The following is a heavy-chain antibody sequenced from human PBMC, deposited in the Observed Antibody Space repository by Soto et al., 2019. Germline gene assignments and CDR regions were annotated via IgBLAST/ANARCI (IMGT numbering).Heavy chain of an antibody. Sequence: ASVKVSCKASGYTFTSYGISWVRQAPGQGLEWMGWISAYNGNTNYAQKLQGRVTMTTDTSTSTAYMELRSLRSDDTAVYYCARAVVDRSGYYSPFDYWGQGTLVTVSS. CDR3: ARAVVDRSGYYSPFDY. CDR1: GYTFTSYG. V-gene: IGHV1-18*04. D-gene: IGHD3-22*01. CDR2: ISAYNGNT. J-gene: IGHJ4*02.